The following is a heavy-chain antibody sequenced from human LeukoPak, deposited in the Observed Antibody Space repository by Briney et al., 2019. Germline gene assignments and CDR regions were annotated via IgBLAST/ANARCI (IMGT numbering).Heavy chain of an antibody. CDR2: ISGSSSHT. CDR1: GFTFSDYY. J-gene: IGHJ4*02. CDR3: ARDTDGYLFDY. Sequence: GGSLRLSCAASGFTFSDYYMTWIRQAPGKGLEWVSYISGSSSHTNYADSVKGRFTISRDNTRNSLYLQMNSLRAEDTAVYYRARDTDGYLFDYWGQGTLDTVSS. V-gene: IGHV3-11*06. D-gene: IGHD5-24*01.